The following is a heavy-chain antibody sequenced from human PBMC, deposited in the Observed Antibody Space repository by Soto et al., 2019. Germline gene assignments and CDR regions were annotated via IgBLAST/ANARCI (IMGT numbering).Heavy chain of an antibody. CDR3: SSTQYCSGGSCYEGLDCYYGMDV. J-gene: IGHJ6*02. D-gene: IGHD2-15*01. CDR1: GYTFTSYA. Sequence: ASVKVSCKASGYTFTSYAMHWVRQAPGQRREGMGCINAGNNNTKYSQKFQGRVSITNNTSASTAYMELINMSTEDTAVYYCSSTQYCSGGSCYEGLDCYYGMDVWGQGTTVTVSS. CDR2: INAGNNNT. V-gene: IGHV1-3*01.